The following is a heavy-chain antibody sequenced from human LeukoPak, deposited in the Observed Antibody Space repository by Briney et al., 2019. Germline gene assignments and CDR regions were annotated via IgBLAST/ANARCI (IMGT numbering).Heavy chain of an antibody. CDR1: GGTFSSYA. CDR2: MNPNSGNT. D-gene: IGHD1-26*01. Sequence: ASVKVSCKASGGTFSSYAISWVRQAPGQGLEWMGWMNPNSGNTGYAQKFQGRVTMTRNTSISTAYMELSSLRSEDTAVYYCARGPKKFSGSYYFGYWGQGTLVTVSS. CDR3: ARGPKKFSGSYYFGY. J-gene: IGHJ4*02. V-gene: IGHV1-8*02.